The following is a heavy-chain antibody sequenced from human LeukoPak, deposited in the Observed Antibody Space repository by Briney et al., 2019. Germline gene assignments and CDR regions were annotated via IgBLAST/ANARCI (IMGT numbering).Heavy chain of an antibody. CDR3: ASITGLNNWFDP. J-gene: IGHJ5*02. CDR2: IYHSGST. V-gene: IGHV4-38-2*02. CDR1: GYSISSGYY. Sequence: SETLSLTCTVSGYSISSGYYWGWIRQPPGKGLEWIGSIYHSGSTYYNPSLKSRVTISVDTSKNQFSLKLSSVTAADTAVYYCASITGLNNWFDPWGQGTLVTVSS. D-gene: IGHD1-20*01.